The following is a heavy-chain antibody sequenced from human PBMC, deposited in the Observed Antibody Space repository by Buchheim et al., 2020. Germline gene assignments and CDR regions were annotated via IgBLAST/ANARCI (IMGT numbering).Heavy chain of an antibody. CDR2: ISYDGSNK. V-gene: IGHV3-30*18. D-gene: IGHD5-18*01. Sequence: QVQLVESGGGVVQPGRSLRLSCAASGFTFSSYGMHWVRQAPGKGLEWVAVISYDGSNKYYADSVKGRFTISRDNSKNTLYLQMNSLRAEDTAVYYCAKEDWRYSYGYSVGDDYWGQGTL. J-gene: IGHJ4*02. CDR3: AKEDWRYSYGYSVGDDY. CDR1: GFTFSSYG.